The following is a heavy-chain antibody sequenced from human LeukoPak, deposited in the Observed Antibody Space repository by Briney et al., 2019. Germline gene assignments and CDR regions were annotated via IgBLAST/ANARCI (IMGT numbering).Heavy chain of an antibody. V-gene: IGHV1-69*06. J-gene: IGHJ4*02. CDR2: IIPIFGTA. CDR3: AGEDVDTAMIGLDY. Sequence: SVKVSCKASGGTFSSYAISWVRQAPGQGLEWMGGIIPIFGTANYAQKFQGRVTITADKSTSTAYMELSSLRSEDTAVYYCAGEDVDTAMIGLDYWGQGTLVTVSS. D-gene: IGHD5-18*01. CDR1: GGTFSSYA.